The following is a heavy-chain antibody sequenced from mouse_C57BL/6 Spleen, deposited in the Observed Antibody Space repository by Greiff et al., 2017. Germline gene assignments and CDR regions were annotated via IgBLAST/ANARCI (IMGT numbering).Heavy chain of an antibody. J-gene: IGHJ4*01. D-gene: IGHD3-1*01. CDR3: ARSGGYWGYYAMDY. CDR2: ISNGGGST. Sequence: EVKVVESGGGLVQPGGSLKLSCAASGFTFSDYYMYWVRQTPEKRLEWVAYISNGGGSTYYPDTGKGRFTISRDNAKNTLYLQMSRLKSEDTAMYYCARSGGYWGYYAMDYWGQGTSVTVSS. V-gene: IGHV5-12*01. CDR1: GFTFSDYY.